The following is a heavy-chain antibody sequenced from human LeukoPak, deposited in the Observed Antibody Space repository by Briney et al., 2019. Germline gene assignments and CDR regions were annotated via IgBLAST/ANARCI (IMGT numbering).Heavy chain of an antibody. V-gene: IGHV3-21*01. CDR3: ARASNDY. J-gene: IGHJ4*02. Sequence: GGSLRLSCVGSGFRFSRYAMSWVRQAPGKGLEWVSSISSSSSYIYYADSVKGRFTISRDNAKNSLYLQMNSLRAEDTAVYYCARASNDYWGQGTLVTVSS. CDR2: ISSSSSYI. CDR1: GFRFSRYA.